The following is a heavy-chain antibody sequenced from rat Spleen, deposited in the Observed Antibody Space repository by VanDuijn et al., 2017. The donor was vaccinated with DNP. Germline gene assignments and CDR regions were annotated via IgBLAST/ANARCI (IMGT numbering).Heavy chain of an antibody. V-gene: IGHV5-7*01. Sequence: EVHLVESGGGLVQPGRSLKLSCAASGFTFSDYNMAWVRQAPKKGLEWVATISYDGSSTYYRDSVKGRFTISRDNAKSALYLRVNSLRSEDMATYYCAREQHYHFDYWGQGVMVTVSS. D-gene: IGHD1-10*01. CDR3: AREQHYHFDY. J-gene: IGHJ2*01. CDR2: ISYDGSST. CDR1: GFTFSDYN.